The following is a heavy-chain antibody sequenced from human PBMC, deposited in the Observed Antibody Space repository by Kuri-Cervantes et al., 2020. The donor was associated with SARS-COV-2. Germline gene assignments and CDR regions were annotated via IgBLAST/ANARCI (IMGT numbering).Heavy chain of an antibody. Sequence: GGSLRLSCAASGFTFSSYDMHWVRQATGKGLEWVSAIGTAGDPYYPGSVKGRFTISRDNAMHSLYLQMNSLRAEDTALYFCAKDLRAGDYFYFYAMDVWGQGTTVTVSS. CDR3: AKDLRAGDYFYFYAMDV. CDR1: GFTFSSYD. V-gene: IGHV3-13*05. D-gene: IGHD3-10*01. CDR2: IGTAGDP. J-gene: IGHJ6*02.